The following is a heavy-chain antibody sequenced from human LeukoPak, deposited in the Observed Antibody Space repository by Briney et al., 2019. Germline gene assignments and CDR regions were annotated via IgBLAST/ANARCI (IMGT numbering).Heavy chain of an antibody. CDR2: IYYSGST. CDR1: GGSISSGGYS. V-gene: IGHV4-30-4*07. CDR3: ARSRAAAGTNWFDP. Sequence: SETLSLTCAVSGGSISSGGYSWSWIRQPPGKGLERIGYIYYSGSTYYNPSLKSRVTISVDTSKNQFSLKLSSVTAADTAVYYCARSRAAAGTNWFDPWGQGTLVTVSS. D-gene: IGHD6-13*01. J-gene: IGHJ5*02.